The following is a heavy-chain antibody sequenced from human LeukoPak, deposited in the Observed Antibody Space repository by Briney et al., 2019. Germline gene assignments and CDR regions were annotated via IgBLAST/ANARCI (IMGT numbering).Heavy chain of an antibody. CDR1: GFTFSSYW. D-gene: IGHD5-18*01. J-gene: IGHJ4*02. V-gene: IGHV3-30-3*01. CDR2: ISYDGSNK. Sequence: GGSLRLSCAASGFTFSSYWMSWVRQAPGKGLEWVAVISYDGSNKYYADSVKGRFTISRDNSKNTLYLQMNSLRAEDTAVYYCARGIGGYSYALFDYWGQGTLVTVSS. CDR3: ARGIGGYSYALFDY.